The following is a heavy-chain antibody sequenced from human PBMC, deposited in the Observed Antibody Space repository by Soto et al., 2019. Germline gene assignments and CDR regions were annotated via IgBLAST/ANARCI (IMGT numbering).Heavy chain of an antibody. Sequence: WASVKVSCKASGGTFSSYAISWVRQAPGQGLEWMGGIIPIFGTANYAQKFQGRVTITADESTSTAYMELSSLRSEDTAVYYCARTPPLYYYDSSGYWGHFDYWGQGTLVTVSS. V-gene: IGHV1-69*01. CDR2: IIPIFGTA. J-gene: IGHJ4*02. D-gene: IGHD3-22*01. CDR1: GGTFSSYA. CDR3: ARTPPLYYYDSSGYWGHFDY.